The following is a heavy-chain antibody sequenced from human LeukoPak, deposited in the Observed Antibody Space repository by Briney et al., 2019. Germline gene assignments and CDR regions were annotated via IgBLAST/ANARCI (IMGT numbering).Heavy chain of an antibody. CDR3: ARDRPVGVPIAISYDLDS. V-gene: IGHV3-30*01. D-gene: IGHD2-2*02. Sequence: GTSLRLSCAASGFTFSSFAIHWVRQAPGKGLEWVAVISSDGSNKFYADSVRGRFTISRDNSKNTLNLQMNSLRPEDTAVYYCARDRPVGVPIAISYDLDSWGQGTLVYVSS. CDR2: ISSDGSNK. CDR1: GFTFSSFA. J-gene: IGHJ4*02.